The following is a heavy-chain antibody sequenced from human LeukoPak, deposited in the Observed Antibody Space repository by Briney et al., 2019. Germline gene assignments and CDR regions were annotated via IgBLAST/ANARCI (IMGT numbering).Heavy chain of an antibody. D-gene: IGHD3-9*01. V-gene: IGHV1-2*02. J-gene: IGHJ3*02. CDR1: GYTFTGYY. CDR2: INPNSGGT. Sequence: ASVKVSCKASGYTFTGYYMHWVRQAPGQGLEWMGWINPNSGGTNYAQKFQGRVTMTRDTSISTAYMELSRLRSDDTAVYYCATISTRQYYDILTGYYWSAFGIWGQGTMVTVSS. CDR3: ATISTRQYYDILTGYYWSAFGI.